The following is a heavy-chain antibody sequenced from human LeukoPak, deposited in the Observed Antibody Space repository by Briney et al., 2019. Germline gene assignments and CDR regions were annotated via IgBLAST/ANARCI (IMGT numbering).Heavy chain of an antibody. CDR1: GGSFSGYY. D-gene: IGHD3-10*01. Sequence: SETLSLTCAVYGGSFSGYYWSWIRQPPGKGLEWIREINHSGSTNYNPSLKSRVTISVDTSKNQFSLKLSSVTAADTAVYYCARQPYYYGSGSKYYFDYWGQGTLVTVSS. CDR2: INHSGST. V-gene: IGHV4-34*01. CDR3: ARQPYYYGSGSKYYFDY. J-gene: IGHJ4*02.